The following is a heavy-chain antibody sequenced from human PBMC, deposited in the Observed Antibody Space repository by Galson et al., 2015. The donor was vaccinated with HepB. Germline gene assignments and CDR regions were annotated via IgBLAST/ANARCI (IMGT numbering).Heavy chain of an antibody. CDR3: ATCDSSGYYYSNAFDI. V-gene: IGHV1-69-2*01. CDR1: GYTFTDYY. D-gene: IGHD3-22*01. J-gene: IGHJ3*02. Sequence: QSGAEVKKPGASVKVSCKVSGYTFTDYYMHWVQQAPGKGLEWMGLVDPEDGETIYAEKFQGRVTITADTSTDTAYMELSSLRSEDTAVYYCATCDSSGYYYSNAFDIWGQGTMVTVSS. CDR2: VDPEDGET.